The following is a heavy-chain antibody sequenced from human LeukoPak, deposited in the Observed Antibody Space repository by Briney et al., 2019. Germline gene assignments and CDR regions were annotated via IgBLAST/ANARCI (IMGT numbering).Heavy chain of an antibody. CDR1: GGSISSSSYY. J-gene: IGHJ4*02. CDR3: ARESITMVRGVIFDY. CDR2: IYYSGST. Sequence: SETLSLTCTVSGGSISSSSYYWGWIRQPPGKGLEWIGSIYYSGSTYYNPSLKSRVTISVDTSKNQFSLKLSSVTAADTAVYYCARESITMVRGVIFDYWGQGTLVIVSS. D-gene: IGHD3-10*01. V-gene: IGHV4-39*07.